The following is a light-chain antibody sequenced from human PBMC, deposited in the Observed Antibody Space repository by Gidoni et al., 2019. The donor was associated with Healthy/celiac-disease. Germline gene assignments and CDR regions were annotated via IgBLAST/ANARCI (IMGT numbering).Light chain of an antibody. V-gene: IGKV3-20*01. CDR2: GAS. J-gene: IGKJ2*01. Sequence: EIVLTQSPCTLSLSPGERATLSSRASQSVSSSYLAWYQQKPGQAPRLLIYGASSRATGIPDRFSGSGSGTDFTLTISRLEPEDFAVYYCQQYGSSPYTFGQGTKLEIK. CDR3: QQYGSSPYT. CDR1: QSVSSSY.